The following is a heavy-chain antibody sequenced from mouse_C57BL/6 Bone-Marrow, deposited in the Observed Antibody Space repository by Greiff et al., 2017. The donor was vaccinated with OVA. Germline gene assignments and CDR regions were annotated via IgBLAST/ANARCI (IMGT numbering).Heavy chain of an antibody. CDR1: GYTFTSYG. V-gene: IGHV1-81*01. CDR3: AIIYYGNYVPYWYFDV. Sequence: VQLQPSGAELARPGASVKLSCTASGYTFTSYGISWVKQRTGQGLEWIGEIYPRSGNTYYNEKFKGKATLTADKSSSTAYMELRSLTSEDSAVYFCAIIYYGNYVPYWYFDVWGTGTTVTVSS. D-gene: IGHD2-1*01. J-gene: IGHJ1*03. CDR2: IYPRSGNT.